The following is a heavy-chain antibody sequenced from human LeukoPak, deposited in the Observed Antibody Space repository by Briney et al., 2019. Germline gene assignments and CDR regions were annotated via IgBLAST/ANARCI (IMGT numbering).Heavy chain of an antibody. V-gene: IGHV3-23*01. Sequence: PGGSLRLSCAASGFTFSSYAMSWVRQAPGKGLEWVSAISGSGGSTYYVDSVKGRFTISRDNSKNTLYLQMNSLRAEDTAVYYCAKDLRGYDYRYFDYWGQGTLVTVSS. CDR1: GFTFSSYA. CDR3: AKDLRGYDYRYFDY. J-gene: IGHJ4*02. CDR2: ISGSGGST. D-gene: IGHD5-12*01.